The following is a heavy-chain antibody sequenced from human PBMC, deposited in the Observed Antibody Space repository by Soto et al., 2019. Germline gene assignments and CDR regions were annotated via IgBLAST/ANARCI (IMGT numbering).Heavy chain of an antibody. CDR3: ARDRVYYGSGSYRASRLFDY. V-gene: IGHV4-30-4*01. CDR2: IYYSGST. CDR1: GGSISSGDYY. Sequence: KPSETLSLTCTVSGGSISSGDYYWSWIRQPPGKGLEWIGYIYYSGSTYYNPSLKSRVTISVDTSKNQFSLKLSSVTAADTAVYYCARDRVYYGSGSYRASRLFDYWGQGTLVTVSS. D-gene: IGHD3-10*01. J-gene: IGHJ4*02.